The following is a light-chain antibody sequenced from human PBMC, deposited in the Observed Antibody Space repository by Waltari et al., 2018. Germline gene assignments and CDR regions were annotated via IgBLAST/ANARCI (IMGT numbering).Light chain of an antibody. CDR1: QSVSRS. J-gene: IGKJ1*01. CDR3: QHYVRLPAT. CDR2: GTS. V-gene: IGKV3-20*01. Sequence: LSCRSSQSVSRSLAWYQQKPGQAPRLLIDGTSIRATGIPDRFSGSGSGTDFSLTISRLESEDFAVYYCQHYVRLPATFGQGTKVEIK.